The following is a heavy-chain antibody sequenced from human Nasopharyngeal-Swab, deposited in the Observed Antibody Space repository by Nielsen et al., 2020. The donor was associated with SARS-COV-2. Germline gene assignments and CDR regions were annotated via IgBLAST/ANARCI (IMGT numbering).Heavy chain of an antibody. CDR3: AGWIAMIRGATFDI. V-gene: IGHV1-69*13. CDR1: GGTFSSYA. Sequence: SVKISCKASGGTFSSYAISWVRHPPGQGLEWMGGIIPIFGTANYAQKFQGRVTITADESTSTAFMELSSLRPEDAAVYYCAGWIAMIRGATFDIWGQGTMVTVSS. D-gene: IGHD3-10*01. J-gene: IGHJ3*02. CDR2: IIPIFGTA.